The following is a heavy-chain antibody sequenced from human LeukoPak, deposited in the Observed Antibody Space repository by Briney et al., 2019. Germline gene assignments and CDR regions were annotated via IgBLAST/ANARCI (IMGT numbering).Heavy chain of an antibody. CDR3: ASNLWFGELNYGMDV. D-gene: IGHD3-10*01. CDR2: ISWDGGST. V-gene: IGHV3-43*01. CDR1: GFTFDDYT. Sequence: GSLRLSCAASGFTFDDYTMHWVRQAPGKGLEWVSLISWDGGSTYYADSVKGRFTISRDNSKNSLYLQMNSLRTEDTALYYCASNLWFGELNYGMDVWGQGTTVTVSS. J-gene: IGHJ6*02.